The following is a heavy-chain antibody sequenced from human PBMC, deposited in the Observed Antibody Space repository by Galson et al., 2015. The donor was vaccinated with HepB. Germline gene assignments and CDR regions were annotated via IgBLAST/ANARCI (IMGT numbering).Heavy chain of an antibody. J-gene: IGHJ3*02. CDR1: GGSFSGYY. CDR2: INHSGST. V-gene: IGHV4-34*01. CDR3: ARVGDGYNTLTRSGAFEI. Sequence: ETLSLTCAVYGGSFSGYYWSWIRQPPGKGLEWIGEINHSGSTNYNPSLKSRVTISVDTSKNQFSLKLSSVTAADTAVYYCARVGDGYNTLTRSGAFEIWGQGTTVTVSS. D-gene: IGHD5-24*01.